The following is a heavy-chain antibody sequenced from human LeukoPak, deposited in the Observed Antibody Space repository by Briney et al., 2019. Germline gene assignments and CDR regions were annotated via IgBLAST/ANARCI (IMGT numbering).Heavy chain of an antibody. J-gene: IGHJ4*02. CDR1: GGSISSGSYY. Sequence: SQTLSLTCTVSGGSISSGSYYWSWIRQPAGKGLEWIGRIYTSGSTNYNPSLKSRVTISVDTSKNQFSLKLSSVSAADTAVYYCARRGYYYDSSGSGDYWGQGTLVTVSS. D-gene: IGHD3-22*01. CDR2: IYTSGST. CDR3: ARRGYYYDSSGSGDY. V-gene: IGHV4-61*02.